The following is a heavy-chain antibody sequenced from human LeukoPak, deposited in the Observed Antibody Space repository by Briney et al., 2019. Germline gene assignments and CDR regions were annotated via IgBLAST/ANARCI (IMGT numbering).Heavy chain of an antibody. CDR3: AKDSPNYYDSSGYYAFDY. CDR1: GFTFSSYA. CDR2: ISGSGGST. Sequence: GGSLRLSCAASGFTFSSYAMSWVRQAPGKGLEWVSAISGSGGSTYYADSVKGRFTIPRDNSKNTLYLQMNSLRAEDTAIYYCAKDSPNYYDSSGYYAFDYWGQGTLVTVSS. D-gene: IGHD3-22*01. V-gene: IGHV3-23*01. J-gene: IGHJ4*02.